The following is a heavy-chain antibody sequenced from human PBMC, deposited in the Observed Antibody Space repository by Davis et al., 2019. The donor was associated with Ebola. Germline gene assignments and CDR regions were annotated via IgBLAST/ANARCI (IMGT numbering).Heavy chain of an antibody. V-gene: IGHV4-39*01. Sequence: PSEILSLTCSVSGDSVSSDTYYWGWIRQPPGEGLEWIGRIHNSGSTYYNPSLRSQVTISVDSSKNQFSLKVTSVTAADTALYYCARLSPLGTTVDYWGQGILVTVSS. CDR2: IHNSGST. J-gene: IGHJ4*02. CDR1: GDSVSSDTYY. CDR3: ARLSPLGTTVDY. D-gene: IGHD1-7*01.